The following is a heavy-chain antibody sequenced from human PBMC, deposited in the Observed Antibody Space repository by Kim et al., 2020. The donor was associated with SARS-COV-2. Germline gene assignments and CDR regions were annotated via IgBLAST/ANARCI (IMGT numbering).Heavy chain of an antibody. D-gene: IGHD6-19*01. Sequence: GGSLRLSCAASGFTFANYAMSWVRQAPGKGLEWVSLVSTNDVTFYADSVRGRFTISRDNSKNTLHLQMNSLRVEDTAVYYCVKKMSPTVPGSNCFDYWG. V-gene: IGHV3-23*01. CDR3: VKKMSPTVPGSNCFDY. CDR1: GFTFANYA. CDR2: VSTNDVT. J-gene: IGHJ4*01.